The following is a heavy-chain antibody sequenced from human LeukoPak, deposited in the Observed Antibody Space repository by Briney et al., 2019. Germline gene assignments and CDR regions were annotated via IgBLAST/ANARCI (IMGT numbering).Heavy chain of an antibody. V-gene: IGHV1-69*04. CDR2: IIPILGIA. CDR3: ARDSRIAAAGYFDY. CDR1: GGTFSSYA. J-gene: IGHJ4*02. D-gene: IGHD6-13*01. Sequence: SVKVSCKASGGTFSSYAISWVRQAPGQGLEWMGRIIPILGIANYAQKFQGRVTMTEDTSTDTAYMELSSLRSEDTAVYYCARDSRIAAAGYFDYWGQGTLVTVSS.